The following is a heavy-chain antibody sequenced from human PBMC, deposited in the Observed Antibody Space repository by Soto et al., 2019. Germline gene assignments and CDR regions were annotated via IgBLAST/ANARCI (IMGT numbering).Heavy chain of an antibody. CDR3: ARVDITMVRGAVDY. CDR2: ISSSGSTI. J-gene: IGHJ4*02. D-gene: IGHD3-10*01. Sequence: GGSLRLSCAASGFTFSSYEMNWVRQAPGKGLEWVSYISSSGSTIYYADSVKGRFTISRDNAKNSLYLQMNSLRAEDTAVYYCARVDITMVRGAVDYWGQGTLVTVS. V-gene: IGHV3-48*03. CDR1: GFTFSSYE.